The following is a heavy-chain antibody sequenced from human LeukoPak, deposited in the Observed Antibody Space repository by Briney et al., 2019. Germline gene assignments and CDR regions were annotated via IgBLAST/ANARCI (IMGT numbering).Heavy chain of an antibody. CDR2: ISYDGSNK. Sequence: GGSLRLSCAASGFTFSSYAMHWVRQAPGKGLEWVAVISYDGSNKYYADSMKGRFTVSRDNSKSTLYLQMNSLRAEDTAVYYCAKDGGYGSGSYYYYFDYWGQGTLVTVSS. CDR1: GFTFSSYA. D-gene: IGHD3-10*01. CDR3: AKDGGYGSGSYYYYFDY. J-gene: IGHJ4*02. V-gene: IGHV3-30*04.